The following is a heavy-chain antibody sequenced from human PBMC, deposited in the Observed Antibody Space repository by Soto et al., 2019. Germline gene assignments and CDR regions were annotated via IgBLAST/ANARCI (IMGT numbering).Heavy chain of an antibody. J-gene: IGHJ6*02. V-gene: IGHV1-46*03. CDR1: GYTFTRSG. D-gene: IGHD6-13*01. CDR2: INPSGGST. CDR3: AREGVAAAGTYYGMDV. Sequence: ASVKVSCKASGYTFTRSGISWVRQAPGQGLEWMGIINPSGGSTSYAQKFQGRVTMTRDTSTSTVYMELSSLRSEDTAVYYCAREGVAAAGTYYGMDVWGQGTTVTVSS.